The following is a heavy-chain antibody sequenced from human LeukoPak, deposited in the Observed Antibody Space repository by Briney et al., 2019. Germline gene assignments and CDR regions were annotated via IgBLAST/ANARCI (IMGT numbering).Heavy chain of an antibody. V-gene: IGHV1-18*01. Sequence: ASVKVSCKASGYTFTSYGISWVRQAPGQGLEWMGWISAYNGNTIYAQKLQGRVTMTTDTSTSTAYMELRSRRSDDTAVYYCARESTYDSSGWYFDYWGQGTLVTVSS. D-gene: IGHD6-19*01. J-gene: IGHJ4*02. CDR3: ARESTYDSSGWYFDY. CDR2: ISAYNGNT. CDR1: GYTFTSYG.